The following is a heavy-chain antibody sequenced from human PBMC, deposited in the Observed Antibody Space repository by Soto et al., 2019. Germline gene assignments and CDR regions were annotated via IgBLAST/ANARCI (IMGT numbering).Heavy chain of an antibody. J-gene: IGHJ4*02. V-gene: IGHV4-59*11. CDR1: GDSSSNHY. D-gene: IGHD3-22*01. CDR2: IFHSGIT. CDR3: ARDRYFYDSRGYYRTLNS. Sequence: SETLSLTCTISGDSSSNHYWTWIRQSPGKGLELIGYIFHSGITDYNPSVKSRVTISIDKSRNLFSLNLTSVTAADTAVYYCARDRYFYDSRGYYRTLNSWGQGTLVTVSS.